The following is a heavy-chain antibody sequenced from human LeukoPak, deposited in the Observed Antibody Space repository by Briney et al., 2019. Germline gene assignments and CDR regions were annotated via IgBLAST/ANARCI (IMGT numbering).Heavy chain of an antibody. J-gene: IGHJ5*02. V-gene: IGHV1-18*01. D-gene: IGHD6-13*01. CDR1: GYTFTSYG. CDR3: ARGLAAAGQQIFDP. CDR2: ISAYNGNT. Sequence: ASVKVSCKASGYTFTSYGISWVRQAPGQGLEGMGWISAYNGNTNYVQKFQGRVTMTTDTSTCTAYMELRSLRSDDTAVYYCARGLAAAGQQIFDPWGQGTLVTVSS.